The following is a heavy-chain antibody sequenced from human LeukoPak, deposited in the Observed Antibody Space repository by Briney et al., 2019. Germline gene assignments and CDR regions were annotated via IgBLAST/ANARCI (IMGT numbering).Heavy chain of an antibody. CDR2: INHSGST. CDR1: GGSFSAYY. J-gene: IGHJ5*02. V-gene: IGHV4-34*01. D-gene: IGHD6-13*01. CDR3: ARGRGARSSRWYNWFDP. Sequence: SETLSLTCAVYGGSFSAYYWSCICQPPGKGLEWIGEINHSGSTNYNPSLKSRVTISIDTSKNQFSLEMSSVTAADTAVYYCARGRGARSSRWYNWFDPWGQGTLVTVSS.